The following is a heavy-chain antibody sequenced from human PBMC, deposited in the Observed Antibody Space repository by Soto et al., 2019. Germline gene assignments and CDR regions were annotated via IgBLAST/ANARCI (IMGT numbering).Heavy chain of an antibody. D-gene: IGHD1-1*01. J-gene: IGHJ5*02. CDR1: SGSFSGYY. CDR3: ARDGIDPPRDSWFDP. V-gene: IGHV4-34*01. Sequence: SETLSLTCAVYSGSFSGYYWSWIRQPPGKGLEWIGEINHSGSANYNPSLKSRATISVDTSKNQFSLRLTSLAAADTAVYYCARDGIDPPRDSWFDPWGQGTQVTVSS. CDR2: INHSGSA.